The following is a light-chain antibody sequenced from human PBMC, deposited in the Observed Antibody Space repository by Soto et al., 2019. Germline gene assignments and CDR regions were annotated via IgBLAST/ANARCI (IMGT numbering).Light chain of an antibody. Sequence: QSALTQPASVSGSPGQSITISCTGTSSDVGGYDYVSWYQQHPGKAPTLMIYDVSNRPSGVSNRFSGSKSGNTASLTISGLQAEDEADYYCSSYTSSSTRVVFGGGTKLTVL. CDR2: DVS. CDR3: SSYTSSSTRVV. V-gene: IGLV2-14*01. J-gene: IGLJ2*01. CDR1: SSDVGGYDY.